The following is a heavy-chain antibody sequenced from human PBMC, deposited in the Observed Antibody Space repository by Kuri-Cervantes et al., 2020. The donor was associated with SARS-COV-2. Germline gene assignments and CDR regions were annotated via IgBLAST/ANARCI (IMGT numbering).Heavy chain of an antibody. V-gene: IGHV3-21*01. D-gene: IGHD3-22*01. Sequence: GESLKISCAASGFTFSSYSMNWVRQAPGKGLEWVSSISSGSSYIYYADSVKGRFTISRDNAKNSLYLQMNSLRAEDTAVYYCARDVGRGYLVDYWGQGTLVTVSS. J-gene: IGHJ4*02. CDR1: GFTFSSYS. CDR3: ARDVGRGYLVDY. CDR2: ISSGSSYI.